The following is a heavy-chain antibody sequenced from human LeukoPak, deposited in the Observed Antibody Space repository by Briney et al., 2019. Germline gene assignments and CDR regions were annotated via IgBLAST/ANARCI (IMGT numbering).Heavy chain of an antibody. CDR3: ARDGTYTDYDPDFDI. V-gene: IGHV3-7*04. J-gene: IGHJ4*02. CDR2: IKQDGSEK. Sequence: GGSLRLSCAASGSTFSRFWMSWVRQAPGKGLEWVANIKQDGSEKYYVDSVKGRFTISRDNAKNSLYLQMNSLRAEDTAVFYCARDGTYTDYDPDFDIWGQGTLVTVSS. CDR1: GSTFSRFW. D-gene: IGHD5-12*01.